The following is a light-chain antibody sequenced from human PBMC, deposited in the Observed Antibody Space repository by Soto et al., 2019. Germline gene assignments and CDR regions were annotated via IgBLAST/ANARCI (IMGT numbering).Light chain of an antibody. Sequence: EIVLTQSPGTLSLSPGERATLSCRASQSVNSNYLAWYQQKSGQAPRLLIYGASSRATGIPDKFSGSGSGTDFILTISRLEPEDFAAYYCQQYGSSPITFGQGIRLEIK. CDR1: QSVNSNY. V-gene: IGKV3-20*01. CDR3: QQYGSSPIT. CDR2: GAS. J-gene: IGKJ5*01.